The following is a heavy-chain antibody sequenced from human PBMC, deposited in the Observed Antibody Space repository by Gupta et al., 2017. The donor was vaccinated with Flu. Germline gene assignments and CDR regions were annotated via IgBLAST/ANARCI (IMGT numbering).Heavy chain of an antibody. CDR2: VQSSGST. J-gene: IGHJ6*03. Sequence: QVQLQESGPGLVKPAETLSLTCTVSGGSISDYNWSWVRQSPGKGLEWIGYVQSSGSTKYNPSLKSRVTMSLDTSKSQFSLKLNSLTAADTAVFYCARNYYERSGSYPNYYYYMDVWGKGITVNVSS. CDR3: ARNYYERSGSYPNYYYYMDV. D-gene: IGHD3-22*01. V-gene: IGHV4-4*07. CDR1: GGSISDYN.